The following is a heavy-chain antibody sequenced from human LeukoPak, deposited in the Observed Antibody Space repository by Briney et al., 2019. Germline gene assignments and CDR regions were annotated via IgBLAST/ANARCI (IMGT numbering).Heavy chain of an antibody. J-gene: IGHJ6*03. D-gene: IGHD2-2*02. CDR1: GYTFTGYY. CDR2: INPNSGGT. V-gene: IGHV1-2*02. Sequence: GVSVKVSCKASGYTFTGYYMHWVRQAPGQGLEWMGWINPNSGGTNYAQKFQGRVTMTRDTSISTAYMELSRLRSDDTAVYYCAREERYCSSTSCYTPNYYYYYYMDVWGKGTTVTVSS. CDR3: AREERYCSSTSCYTPNYYYYYYMDV.